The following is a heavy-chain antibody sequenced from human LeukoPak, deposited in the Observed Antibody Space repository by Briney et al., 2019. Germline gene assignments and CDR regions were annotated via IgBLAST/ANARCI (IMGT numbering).Heavy chain of an antibody. CDR1: GGSISSYY. Sequence: SETLSLTCTVSGGSISSYYWSWIRQPPGKGLEWIGYIYYSGSTNYNPSLKSRVTISVDTSKNQFSLKLSSVTAADTAVYYCARRRDAFDSWGQGTMVTVSS. CDR3: ARRRDAFDS. V-gene: IGHV4-59*08. CDR2: IYYSGST. J-gene: IGHJ3*02.